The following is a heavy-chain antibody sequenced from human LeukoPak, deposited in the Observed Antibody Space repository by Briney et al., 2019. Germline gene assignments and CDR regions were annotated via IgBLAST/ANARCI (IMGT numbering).Heavy chain of an antibody. CDR2: ISYDGSNK. D-gene: IGHD5-24*01. V-gene: IGHV3-30*04. CDR1: GFTFSSYA. Sequence: PGGSLRLSCAASGFTFSSYAMHWVRQAPGKGLEWVAVISYDGSNKYYADSVKGRFTISRDNSKNTLYLQMNRLRVEDTAVYYCAREGDGYNSPVDYWGQGTLVTVSS. J-gene: IGHJ4*02. CDR3: AREGDGYNSPVDY.